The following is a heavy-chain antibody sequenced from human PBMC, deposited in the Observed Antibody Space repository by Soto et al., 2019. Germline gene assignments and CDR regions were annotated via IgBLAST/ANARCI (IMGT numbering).Heavy chain of an antibody. Sequence: QVQLVQSGPEVKKPGASVKVSCKTSGYTFTSYGIIWVRQAPGQGLEWMGWITTDKGKTTYAQKFQGRVTMTTDTSTSTAYMELGSLRSDDTAVYYCATRSPAFDYWGQGTLVTVSS. CDR1: GYTFTSYG. V-gene: IGHV1-18*01. CDR2: ITTDKGKT. CDR3: ATRSPAFDY. J-gene: IGHJ4*02.